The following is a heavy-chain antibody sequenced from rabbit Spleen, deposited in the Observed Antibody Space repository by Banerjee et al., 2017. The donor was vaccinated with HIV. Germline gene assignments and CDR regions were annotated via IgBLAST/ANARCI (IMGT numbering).Heavy chain of an antibody. J-gene: IGHJ4*01. CDR3: VREVAGKFNL. CDR2: IDPIFGIA. Sequence: QLVESGGGLVQPGGSLKLSCKASGFDVSRYYMSWVRQAPGKGLEWIGDIDPIFGIAVYANWVNGRFTISSHNAQNTLYLQLHSLTAAGTATYFCVREVAGKFNLWGQGTLVTVS. V-gene: IGHV1S7*01. CDR1: GFDVSRYY. D-gene: IGHD4-1*01.